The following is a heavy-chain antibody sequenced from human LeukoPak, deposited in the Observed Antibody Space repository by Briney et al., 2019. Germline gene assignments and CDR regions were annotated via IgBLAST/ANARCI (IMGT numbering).Heavy chain of an antibody. CDR3: ARTHDYGGNTDFDY. Sequence: SETLSLTCTVSGGSISSSSYYWGWIRQPPGKGLEWIGIIYYSGGTYYNPSLKSRVTISLDTSKNQFSLKLSSVTAADTAVYFCARTHDYGGNTDFDYRGQGILVTVSS. J-gene: IGHJ4*02. D-gene: IGHD4-23*01. CDR1: GGSISSSSYY. V-gene: IGHV4-39*07. CDR2: IYYSGGT.